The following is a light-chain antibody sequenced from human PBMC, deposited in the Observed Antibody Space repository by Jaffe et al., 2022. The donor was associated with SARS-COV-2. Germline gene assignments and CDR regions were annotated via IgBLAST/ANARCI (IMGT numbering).Light chain of an antibody. CDR1: QSVSSRY. CDR2: GAS. V-gene: IGKV3-20*01. J-gene: IGKJ4*01. CDR3: QQYGSSPLT. Sequence: EIVLTQSPGTLSLSPGERATLSCRASQSVSSRYLGWYQQKPGQTPRLLIYGASSRATGIPDRFSGSGSGTDFTLTISRLEPEDFAVYYCQQYGSSPLTFGGGTKVEIK.